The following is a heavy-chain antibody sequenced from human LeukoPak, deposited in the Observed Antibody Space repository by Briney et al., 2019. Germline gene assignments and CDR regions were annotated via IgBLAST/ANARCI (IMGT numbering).Heavy chain of an antibody. CDR1: GDSSSSTIHY. CDR2: IDYSGRT. V-gene: IGHV4-39*07. D-gene: IGHD6-13*01. J-gene: IGHJ4*02. CDR3: ARGSIAAAGTTFDY. Sequence: SETLSLTCTVSGDSSSSTIHYWGWIRQPPGKGLEWIGSIDYSGRTYYNPSLKSRATISLDTSNNQFSLKLTSVTAADTAVYYCARGSIAAAGTTFDYWGQGTLVTVSS.